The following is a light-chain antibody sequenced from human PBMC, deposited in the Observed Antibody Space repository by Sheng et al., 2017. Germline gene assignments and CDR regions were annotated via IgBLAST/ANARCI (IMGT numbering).Light chain of an antibody. CDR1: QSVSSN. Sequence: EIVMTQSPATLSLSPGERATLSCRASQSVSSNVAWYQQKPGQAPRLLIYGASTRATGIPARFSGSGSGTEFTLTISSLQSEDFAVYYCQQYNNWPLLTFGGGTKVEIK. J-gene: IGKJ4*01. CDR2: GAS. V-gene: IGKV3-15*01. CDR3: QQYNNWPLLT.